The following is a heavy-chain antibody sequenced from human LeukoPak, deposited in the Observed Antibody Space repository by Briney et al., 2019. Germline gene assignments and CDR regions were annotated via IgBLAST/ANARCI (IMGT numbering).Heavy chain of an antibody. Sequence: GGSLRLSCAASGFTFSSYAMHWVRQAPGKGLEWVAVISYDGSNKYYADSVKGRFTISRDNSKNTLYLQMNSLRAEDTAVYYCARGRRSGYTMSTFYYFGFWGQGTLVTVSS. CDR2: ISYDGSNK. J-gene: IGHJ4*02. D-gene: IGHD3-22*01. V-gene: IGHV3-30-3*01. CDR3: ARGRRSGYTMSTFYYFGF. CDR1: GFTFSSYA.